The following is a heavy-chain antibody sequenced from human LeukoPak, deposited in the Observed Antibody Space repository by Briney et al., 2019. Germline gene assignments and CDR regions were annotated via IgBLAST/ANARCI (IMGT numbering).Heavy chain of an antibody. V-gene: IGHV3-23*01. CDR2: ISRSAGAT. J-gene: IGHJ3*02. D-gene: IGHD2-2*01. CDR1: RFTFSSYV. Sequence: QSGGSLRLSCAASRFTFSSYVMSWVRQAPGKGLEWVSSISRSAGATYYADSVKGRFTISRDNSRNTLSLHMNSLRAEDTAVYFCAKHAGGHDLDALDIWGQGTMVTVSS. CDR3: AKHAGGHDLDALDI.